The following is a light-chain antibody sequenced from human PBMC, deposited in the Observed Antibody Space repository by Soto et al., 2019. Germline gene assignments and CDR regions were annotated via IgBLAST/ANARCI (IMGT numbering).Light chain of an antibody. CDR3: SSYAGSKNLV. CDR1: SSDVGAYNY. CDR2: AVT. Sequence: QSALTRPPSASGSPGQSVTISCTGTSSDVGAYNYVSWYQQHPGKAPKLMIYAVTQRPSGVPDRFSGSKSGNTASLTVSGLQPEDDADYYCSSYAGSKNLVFGAGTKVSVL. V-gene: IGLV2-8*01. J-gene: IGLJ2*01.